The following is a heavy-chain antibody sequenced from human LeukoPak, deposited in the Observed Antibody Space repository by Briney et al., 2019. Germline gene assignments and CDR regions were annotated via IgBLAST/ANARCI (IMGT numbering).Heavy chain of an antibody. CDR1: GFSFSSYY. D-gene: IGHD6-19*01. CDR2: INPDGSER. V-gene: IGHV3-7*03. Sequence: GGSLRLSCAASGFSFSSYYMSWVRQAPGKGLEWVALINPDGSERYYVDSVKGRFTISRDDARNSLYLQMDSLRDDDTAMYFCTRDLAAVPGPRMDVWGQGTTVTVSS. CDR3: TRDLAAVPGPRMDV. J-gene: IGHJ6*02.